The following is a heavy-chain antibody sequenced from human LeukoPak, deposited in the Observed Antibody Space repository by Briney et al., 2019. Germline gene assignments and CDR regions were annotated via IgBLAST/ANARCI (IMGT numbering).Heavy chain of an antibody. J-gene: IGHJ6*03. Sequence: GGSLRLSCAATGFTFDDYGTSWVRQAPGKGLEWVSGINWNGGSTGYADSVKGRFTISRDNAKNSLYLQMNSLRAEDTAVYYCAKRHSSSWYVGYYYYYMDVWGKGTTVTVSS. V-gene: IGHV3-20*04. CDR3: AKRHSSSWYVGYYYYYMDV. CDR2: INWNGGST. D-gene: IGHD6-13*01. CDR1: GFTFDDYG.